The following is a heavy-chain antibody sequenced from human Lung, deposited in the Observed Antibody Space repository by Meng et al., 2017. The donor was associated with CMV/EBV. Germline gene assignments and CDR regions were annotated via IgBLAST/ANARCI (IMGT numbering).Heavy chain of an antibody. CDR3: ARQLDTRTWDNWLDP. CDR2: IYPGDSDT. Sequence: GEXXKISCKGSGYSFTSYWIAWVRQMPGKGLEWMGLIYPGDSDTTYSPSFQGRVTISADKSISTTYLQWSSLKASDTAIYYCARQLDTRTWDNWLDPWGQGXLVTVSS. CDR1: GYSFTSYW. J-gene: IGHJ5*02. V-gene: IGHV5-51*01. D-gene: IGHD2-2*01.